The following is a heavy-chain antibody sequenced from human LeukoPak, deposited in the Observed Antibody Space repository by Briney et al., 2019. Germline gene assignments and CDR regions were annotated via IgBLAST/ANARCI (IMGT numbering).Heavy chain of an antibody. V-gene: IGHV3-33*01. J-gene: IGHJ4*01. D-gene: IGHD5-18*01. CDR2: IWYDGSNK. Sequence: QPGRSLRLSCAAPGFSFSSYCMHWVRQAPGKGLEWVAVIWYDGSNKYYADSVKGRFTISRDNSKNTLYLQMSSRRGEDTAGYCCARSDVADTVMVSFDYWGHGAQGTVSS. CDR1: GFSFSSYC. CDR3: ARSDVADTVMVSFDY.